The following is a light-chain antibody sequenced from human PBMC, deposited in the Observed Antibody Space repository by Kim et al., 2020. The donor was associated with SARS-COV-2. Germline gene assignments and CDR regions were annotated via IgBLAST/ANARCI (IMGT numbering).Light chain of an antibody. Sequence: NFMLTQPLSASESPGQTVTISCTRSSGSIDDNYVQWYQQRPGGVPTAVIYEDDQRPPGVSDRLSCSIDNSSNSASLTSSGLKTEDGAYYYCQSYNRSNVVFGGGTQLTVL. CDR2: EDD. CDR1: SGSIDDNY. V-gene: IGLV6-57*04. CDR3: QSYNRSNVV. J-gene: IGLJ2*01.